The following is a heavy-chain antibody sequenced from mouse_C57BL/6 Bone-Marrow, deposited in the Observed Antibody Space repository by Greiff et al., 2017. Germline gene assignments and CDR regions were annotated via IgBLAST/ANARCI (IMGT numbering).Heavy chain of an antibody. D-gene: IGHD1-1*01. J-gene: IGHJ4*01. CDR2: ISSGGSYT. V-gene: IGHV5-6*01. CDR3: ARTTAVVDYAMDY. CDR1: GFTFSSSG. Sequence: EVQLVESGGDLVKPGGSLKLSCAASGFTFSSSGMSWVRQTPDKRLEWVATISSGGSYTYYPDSVQGRFTISRDNAKNTLYLQMSSLKSEDTAMYYCARTTAVVDYAMDYWGQGTSVTVSS.